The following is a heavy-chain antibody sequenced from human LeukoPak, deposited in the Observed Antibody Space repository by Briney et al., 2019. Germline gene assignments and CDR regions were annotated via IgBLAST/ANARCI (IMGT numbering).Heavy chain of an antibody. V-gene: IGHV4-34*01. CDR3: ARSPTVTTYRRQYYFDY. J-gene: IGHJ4*02. D-gene: IGHD4-17*01. Sequence: GSLRLSCAASGFTFSNAWMSWVRQPPGKGLEWIGEINHSGSTNYNPSLKSRVTISVDTSKNQFSLKLSSVTAADTAVYYCARSPTVTTYRRQYYFDYWGQGTLVTVSS. CDR1: GFTFSNAW. CDR2: INHSGST.